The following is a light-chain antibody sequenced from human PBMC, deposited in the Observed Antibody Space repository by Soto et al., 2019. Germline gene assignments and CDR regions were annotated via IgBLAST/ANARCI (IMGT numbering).Light chain of an antibody. CDR2: DAS. CDR3: QQRSNWQGAT. Sequence: EIGLTQSPGTLSFSPGERATLSCRASQSVSSYLAWYQQKPGQAPRLLIYDASNRATGIPARFSGSGSGTDFTLTISSLEPEDFAVYYCQQRSNWQGATFGGGTKVDIK. CDR1: QSVSSY. J-gene: IGKJ4*01. V-gene: IGKV3-11*01.